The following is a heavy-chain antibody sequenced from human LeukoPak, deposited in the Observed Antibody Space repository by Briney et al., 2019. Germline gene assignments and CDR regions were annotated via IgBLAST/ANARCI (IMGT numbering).Heavy chain of an antibody. CDR1: GGSISSYY. CDR3: ARDAPISGYYDSSGSQLDY. Sequence: KPSETLSLTCTVSGGSISSYYWSWIRQPAGKGLEWIGRIYTSGSTNYNPSLKSRVTMSVDTSKNQFSLKLSSVTAADTAVYYCARDAPISGYYDSSGSQLDYWGQGTLVTVSS. D-gene: IGHD3-22*01. CDR2: IYTSGST. V-gene: IGHV4-4*07. J-gene: IGHJ4*02.